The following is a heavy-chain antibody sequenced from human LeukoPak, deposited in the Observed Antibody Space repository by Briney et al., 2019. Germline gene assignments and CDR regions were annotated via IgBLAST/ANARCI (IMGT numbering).Heavy chain of an antibody. V-gene: IGHV4-59*01. CDR3: ARGLGWFLD. Sequence: SSETLSLTCTVSDGSISINNWTWIRQPPGKGLEWIGNIYFRGSTNYNPSLKSRVTISGDTSKNQVSLRLTSVTAADTAVCYCARGLGWFLDWGQGTLVTASS. CDR1: DGSISINN. D-gene: IGHD6-19*01. J-gene: IGHJ4*02. CDR2: IYFRGST.